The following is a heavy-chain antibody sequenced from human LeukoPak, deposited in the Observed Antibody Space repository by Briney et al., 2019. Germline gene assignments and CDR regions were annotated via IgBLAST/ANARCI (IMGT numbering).Heavy chain of an antibody. V-gene: IGHV3-30*02. Sequence: GGSLRLSCAASGFIFSTYGMYWVRQAPGKGLEWVAFIRHDGSIENYADSVKGRSTISRDNSKNTLYLQMNSLRAEDTAVYYCAKDSLADIDYWGQGTLVTVSS. CDR1: GFIFSTYG. D-gene: IGHD3-16*01. CDR3: AKDSLADIDY. J-gene: IGHJ4*02. CDR2: IRHDGSIE.